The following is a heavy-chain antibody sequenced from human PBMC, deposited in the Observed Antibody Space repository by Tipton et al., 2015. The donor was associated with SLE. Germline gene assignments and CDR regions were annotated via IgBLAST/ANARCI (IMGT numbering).Heavy chain of an antibody. V-gene: IGHV4-59*01. CDR2: IFYTGST. CDR3: ARSVGGNSGY. D-gene: IGHD4-23*01. CDR1: GGSISSYY. Sequence: LSLTCTVSGGSISSYYWTWIRQPPGKGLEWIGHIFYTGSTRYNPSLKSRVTISVDTSKSQFSLKLSSVTAADTAVYYCARSVGGNSGYWGQGTLVTVSS. J-gene: IGHJ4*02.